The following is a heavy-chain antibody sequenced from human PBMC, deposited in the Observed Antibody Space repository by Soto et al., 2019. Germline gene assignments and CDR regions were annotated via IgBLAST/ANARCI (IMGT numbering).Heavy chain of an antibody. CDR3: AKEPEAPGRGLDY. CDR1: GFTFSSYS. CDR2: IAVSGST. J-gene: IGHJ4*02. Sequence: EVQLVESGGGLVKPGGSLRLSCAASGFTFSSYSMNWVRQAPGKGLEWVSTIAVSGSTYYADSVKGRFTISRDNSNNTLYLQMNSLRAEDTVVYYCAKEPEAPGRGLDYWGQGTLVTVSS. V-gene: IGHV3-23*04.